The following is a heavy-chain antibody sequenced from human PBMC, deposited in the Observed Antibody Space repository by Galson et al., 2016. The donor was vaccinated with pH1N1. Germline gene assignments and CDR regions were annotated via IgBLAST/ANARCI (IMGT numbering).Heavy chain of an antibody. CDR1: GFLFSDYA. CDR3: VKDIVSSGYDFPFDQ. Sequence: SLRLSCAASGFLFSDYAMHWVRQAPGKALEWVSGIAWTSGIIGYADSVKGRFTIARDNAKNSLYLQMNALRPEDTALYHCVKDIVSSGYDFPFDQWGQGILVTVSS. D-gene: IGHD5-12*01. J-gene: IGHJ4*02. V-gene: IGHV3-9*01. CDR2: IAWTSGII.